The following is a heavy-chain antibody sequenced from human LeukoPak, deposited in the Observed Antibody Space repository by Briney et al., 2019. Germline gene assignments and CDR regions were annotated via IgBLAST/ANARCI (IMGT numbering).Heavy chain of an antibody. CDR1: GFTVSSNY. V-gene: IGHV3-66*01. CDR2: IYSGGST. Sequence: PGGSLRLSCAASGFTVSSNYMSWVRQAPGKGLEWVSVIYSGGSTYYADSVKGRFPISRDNSKNTLYLQMNSLRAEDTAVYYCAKHRRVGSGSPHLHYWGQGTLVTVSS. CDR3: AKHRRVGSGSPHLHY. J-gene: IGHJ4*02. D-gene: IGHD3-10*01.